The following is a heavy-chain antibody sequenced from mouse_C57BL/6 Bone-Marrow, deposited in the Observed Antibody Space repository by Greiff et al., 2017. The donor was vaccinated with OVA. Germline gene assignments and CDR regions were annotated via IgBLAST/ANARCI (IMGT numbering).Heavy chain of an antibody. CDR2: IHPNSGST. Sequence: QVQLQQPGAELVKPGASVKLSCKASGYTFTSYWMHWVKQRPGQGLEWIGMIHPNSGSTNYNEKFKSKATLTVDKSSSTAYMQLSSLTSEDSAVYYCTYGNYGDFYAMDYWGQGTSVTVSS. V-gene: IGHV1-64*01. CDR3: TYGNYGDFYAMDY. J-gene: IGHJ4*01. CDR1: GYTFTSYW. D-gene: IGHD2-1*01.